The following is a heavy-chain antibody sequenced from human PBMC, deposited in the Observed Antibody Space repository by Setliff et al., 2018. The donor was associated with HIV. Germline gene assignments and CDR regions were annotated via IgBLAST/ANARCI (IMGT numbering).Heavy chain of an antibody. J-gene: IGHJ4*02. D-gene: IGHD4-17*01. CDR1: GDSITSGYY. V-gene: IGHV4-38-2*02. CDR3: ARVRQVSDYGDYDYYFDY. Sequence: SETLSLTCTVSGDSITSGYYWGWIRQPPGKGLEWIGSIYHSGSSYYKTSLKSRVTISIDTSKNQFSLKLTSLTAADTAVYYCARVRQVSDYGDYDYYFDYWGQGALVTVSS. CDR2: IYHSGSS.